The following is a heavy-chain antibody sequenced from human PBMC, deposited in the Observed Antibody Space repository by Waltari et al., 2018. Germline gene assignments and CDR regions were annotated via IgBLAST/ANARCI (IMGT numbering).Heavy chain of an antibody. CDR3: AREVRRDGYNYVDY. Sequence: QVQVQESGPGLVKPSGTLSLTCNVSDGSINNYFWTWIRQPAGNGLEWIGRIYTRGSTNYDPSLKSRVTMSVDTSKNQCSLKLASVTAADTAVYFCAREVRRDGYNYVDYWAQGTLVIVSS. CDR1: DGSINNYF. D-gene: IGHD5-12*01. J-gene: IGHJ4*02. CDR2: IYTRGST. V-gene: IGHV4-4*07.